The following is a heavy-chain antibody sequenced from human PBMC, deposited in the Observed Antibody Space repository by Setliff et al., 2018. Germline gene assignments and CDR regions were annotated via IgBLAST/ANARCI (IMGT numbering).Heavy chain of an antibody. CDR2: IYYSGTA. CDR3: ARHQFVGGYYGSVTYRHFDY. D-gene: IGHD3-10*01. CDR1: GDSISSRSYQ. Sequence: TLSLTCTVSGDSISSRSYQWGWIRQPPGKGLEWIGSIYYSGTAYYNPSLKSRVTISVDTSKNQFSLQLTSVTATDTAVYYCARHQFVGGYYGSVTYRHFDYWGQGVLVTVSS. V-gene: IGHV4-39*01. J-gene: IGHJ4*02.